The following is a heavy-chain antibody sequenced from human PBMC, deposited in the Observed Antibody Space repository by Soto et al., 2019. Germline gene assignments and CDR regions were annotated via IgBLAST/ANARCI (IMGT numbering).Heavy chain of an antibody. CDR2: IYYSGST. J-gene: IGHJ4*02. CDR3: ARSAYYYDSSGYPYYFDY. V-gene: IGHV4-61*01. CDR1: GGSVSSGSYY. Sequence: PSETLSLTCTVSGGSVSSGSYYWSWIRQPPGKGLEWIGYIYYSGSTNYNPSLKSRVTISVDTSKNQFSLKLSSVTAADTAVYYCARSAYYYDSSGYPYYFDYWCQGTLVTVS. D-gene: IGHD3-22*01.